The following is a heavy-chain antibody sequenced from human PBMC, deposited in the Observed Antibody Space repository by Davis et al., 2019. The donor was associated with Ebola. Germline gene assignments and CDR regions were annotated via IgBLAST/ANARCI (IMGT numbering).Heavy chain of an antibody. Sequence: AASVKVSCKASGYTFTSYGISWVRQAPGQGLEWMGWISAYNGNTNYAQKLQGRVTMTTDTSTSTAYMELRSLRSDDTAVYYCVRDGESDSLYYYYGMDVWGQGTTVTVSS. V-gene: IGHV1-18*01. D-gene: IGHD3-10*01. CDR3: VRDGESDSLYYYYGMDV. J-gene: IGHJ6*02. CDR1: GYTFTSYG. CDR2: ISAYNGNT.